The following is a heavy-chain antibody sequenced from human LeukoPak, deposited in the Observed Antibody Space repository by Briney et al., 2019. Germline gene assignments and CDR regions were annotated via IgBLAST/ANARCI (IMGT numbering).Heavy chain of an antibody. CDR2: INPNSGGT. V-gene: IGHV1-2*02. CDR1: GYTFTSYD. J-gene: IGHJ4*02. CDR3: ARATYYDILTTPYYFDY. Sequence: ASVKVSCKASGYTFTSYDINWVRQAPGQGLEWMGWINPNSGGTNYAQKFQGRVTMTRDTSISTAYMELSRLRSDDTAVYYCARATYYDILTTPYYFDYWGQGTLVTVSS. D-gene: IGHD3-9*01.